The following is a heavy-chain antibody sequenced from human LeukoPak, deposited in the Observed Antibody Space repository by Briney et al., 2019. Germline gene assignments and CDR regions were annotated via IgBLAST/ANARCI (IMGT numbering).Heavy chain of an antibody. Sequence: GASVKVSCRTSGYTFTHYGISWVRQVPGQGLEWLGSINTSNGNTNFAQKVQGRVTMTTDTSTSTAYMELRSLRSDDTAVYYCARDLRFIPAASANGWFDPWGQGTLVTVSS. D-gene: IGHD6-13*01. CDR3: ARDLRFIPAASANGWFDP. CDR1: GYTFTHYG. V-gene: IGHV1-18*01. CDR2: INTSNGNT. J-gene: IGHJ5*02.